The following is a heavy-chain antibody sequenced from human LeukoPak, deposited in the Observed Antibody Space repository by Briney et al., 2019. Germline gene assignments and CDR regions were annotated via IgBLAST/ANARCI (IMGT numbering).Heavy chain of an antibody. D-gene: IGHD3-22*01. CDR1: GGSFSGYY. CDR2: ISHSGNS. V-gene: IGHV4-34*01. Sequence: PSETLSLTCAVYGGSFSGYYWGWLRQPPGKGLEWIGEISHSGNSNYNPSLKSRVTISVDTSKNQFSLKLSSVTAADAALYYCARGLNYYDNTGYYPAYMDVWGKGTTVTVSS. CDR3: ARGLNYYDNTGYYPAYMDV. J-gene: IGHJ6*03.